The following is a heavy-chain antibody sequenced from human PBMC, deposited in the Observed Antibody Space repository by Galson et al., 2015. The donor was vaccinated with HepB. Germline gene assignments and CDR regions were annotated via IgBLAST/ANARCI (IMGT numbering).Heavy chain of an antibody. J-gene: IGHJ2*01. V-gene: IGHV3-30*18. Sequence: SLRLSCAASGFTFSSYGMHWVRQAPGKGLEWVAVISYDGSNKYYADSVKGRFTISRDNSKNTLYLQMNSLRAEDTAVYYCAKDPHRTAIPGGYFDLWGRGTLVTVSS. D-gene: IGHD2-21*02. CDR1: GFTFSSYG. CDR2: ISYDGSNK. CDR3: AKDPHRTAIPGGYFDL.